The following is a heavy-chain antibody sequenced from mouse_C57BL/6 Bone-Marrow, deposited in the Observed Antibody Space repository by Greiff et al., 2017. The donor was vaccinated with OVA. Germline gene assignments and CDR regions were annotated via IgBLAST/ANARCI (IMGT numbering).Heavy chain of an antibody. CDR2: IDPSDSYT. J-gene: IGHJ2*01. D-gene: IGHD2-1*01. Sequence: QVQLQQPGAELVRPGTSVKLSCKASGYTFTSYWMHWVKQRPGQGLEWIGVIDPSDSYTNYNQKFKGKATLTVDTSSSTAYMQLSSLTSEDSAVYYCAREYYYGNSDYWGQGTTLTVSS. V-gene: IGHV1-59*01. CDR3: AREYYYGNSDY. CDR1: GYTFTSYW.